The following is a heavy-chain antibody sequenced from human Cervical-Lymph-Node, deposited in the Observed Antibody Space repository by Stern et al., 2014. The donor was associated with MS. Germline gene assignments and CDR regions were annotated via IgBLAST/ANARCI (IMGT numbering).Heavy chain of an antibody. D-gene: IGHD1-1*01. CDR1: GGTFSSYA. V-gene: IGHV1-69*01. Sequence: QVQLVQSGAEVKKPGSSVKVSCKASGGTFSSYAISWVRQAPGQGLEWMGGIIPSFGTASYAQKFQGRVTIPADESTSTAYMELSSLRSEDTAVYYGARSKGGKANWIFDYWGQGTLVTVSS. CDR3: ARSKGGKANWIFDY. J-gene: IGHJ4*02. CDR2: IIPSFGTA.